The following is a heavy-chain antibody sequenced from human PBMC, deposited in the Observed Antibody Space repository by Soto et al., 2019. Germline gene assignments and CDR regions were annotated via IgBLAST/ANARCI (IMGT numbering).Heavy chain of an antibody. D-gene: IGHD6-6*01. J-gene: IGHJ4*02. CDR1: GFTFSDSY. V-gene: IGHV3-11*04. CDR2: ISGSAITT. CDR3: AKFLGGIPARPFDS. Sequence: QVQLLESGGGLVKPGGSVRLSCAASGFTFSDSYMSWVRQAPGKGLEWVSYISGSAITTSHADSVKGRFTISRDNGKNSVYLQMDSLRAEDSAVYYCAKFLGGIPARPFDSWGQGTLVTVSS.